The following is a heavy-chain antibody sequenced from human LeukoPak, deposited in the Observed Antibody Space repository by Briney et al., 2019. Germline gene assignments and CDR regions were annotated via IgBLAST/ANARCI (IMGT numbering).Heavy chain of an antibody. CDR3: ARGYCSSTSCFWGDFDY. D-gene: IGHD2-2*01. CDR1: GYTFTSYG. J-gene: IGHJ4*02. V-gene: IGHV1-18*01. Sequence: GASVKVSCKASGYTFTSYGISWVRQAPGQGLEWMGWISAYNGNTNYAQKLQGRVTMTTDTSTSTAYMELRSLRSDDTAVYYCARGYCSSTSCFWGDFDYWGQGTLVTVSS. CDR2: ISAYNGNT.